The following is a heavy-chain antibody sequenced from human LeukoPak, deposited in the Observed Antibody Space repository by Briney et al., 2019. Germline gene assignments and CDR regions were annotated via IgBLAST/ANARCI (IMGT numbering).Heavy chain of an antibody. J-gene: IGHJ4*02. CDR1: GYTFTNYD. CDR3: AREDFGGSCYM. V-gene: IGHV1-8*01. D-gene: IGHD2-15*01. Sequence: GESLKVSCKASGYTFTNYDINWVRQATGQGLEWMGWMNPNSGNTRYAQNFQGRVTMTRNTSISTAYMELSSLRSEDTAVYYCAREDFGGSCYMWGQGTLVTVSS. CDR2: MNPNSGNT.